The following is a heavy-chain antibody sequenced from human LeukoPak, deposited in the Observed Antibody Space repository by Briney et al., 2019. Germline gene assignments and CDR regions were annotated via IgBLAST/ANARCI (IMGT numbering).Heavy chain of an antibody. CDR2: IYSGGST. CDR1: GFTVSSNY. Sequence: GGSLRLSCAASGFTVSSNYMSWVRQAPGKGLEWVSVIYSGGSTYYADSVKGRFTISRDNAKKSLYLEMSSLRVEDTAVYFCARLRSLDKWGQGTLVTVS. V-gene: IGHV3-53*01. J-gene: IGHJ4*02. D-gene: IGHD5-24*01. CDR3: ARLRSLDK.